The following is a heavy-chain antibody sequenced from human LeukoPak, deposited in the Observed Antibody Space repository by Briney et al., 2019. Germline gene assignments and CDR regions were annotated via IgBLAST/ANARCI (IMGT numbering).Heavy chain of an antibody. Sequence: GGSLRLSCAASGFTFSSYAMSWVRQAPGKGLEWVANIKQDGSEKYYVDSVKGRFTISRDNAKNSLYLQMNSLRAEDTAVYYCARDRDDFWSGYHDYWGQGTLVTVSS. CDR1: GFTFSSYA. D-gene: IGHD3-3*01. J-gene: IGHJ4*02. V-gene: IGHV3-7*01. CDR2: IKQDGSEK. CDR3: ARDRDDFWSGYHDY.